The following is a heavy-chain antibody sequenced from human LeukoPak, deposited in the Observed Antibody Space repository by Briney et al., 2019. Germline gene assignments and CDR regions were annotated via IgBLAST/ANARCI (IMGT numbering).Heavy chain of an antibody. Sequence: SETLSLTCAVYGGSFSGYYWSWIRQPPGKGLEWIGYIYYSGSTNYNPSLKSRVTISVDTSKNQFSLKLSSVTAADTAVYYCASVRGGLFDYWGQGTLVTVSS. CDR1: GGSFSGYY. V-gene: IGHV4-59*01. J-gene: IGHJ4*02. CDR3: ASVRGGLFDY. D-gene: IGHD3-10*01. CDR2: IYYSGST.